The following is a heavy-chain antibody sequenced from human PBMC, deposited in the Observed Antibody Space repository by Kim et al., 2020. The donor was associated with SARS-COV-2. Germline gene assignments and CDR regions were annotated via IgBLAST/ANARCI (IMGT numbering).Heavy chain of an antibody. J-gene: IGHJ6*02. V-gene: IGHV1-69*01. Sequence: QKFQGRVTITADESTSTAYMELSSLRSEDTAVYYCARVDYYGSGARGMDVWGQGTTVTVSS. D-gene: IGHD3-10*01. CDR3: ARVDYYGSGARGMDV.